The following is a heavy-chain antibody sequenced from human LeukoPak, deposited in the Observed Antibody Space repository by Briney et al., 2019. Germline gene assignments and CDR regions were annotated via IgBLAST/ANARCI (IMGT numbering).Heavy chain of an antibody. V-gene: IGHV3-30*04. D-gene: IGHD3-22*01. CDR3: ARDRGYYYDGSGYAPEYYFDY. Sequence: PGGSPRLSCAASGFTFSSYAMHWVRQAPGKGLEWVAVISYDGSNKYYADSVKGRFTISRDNSKNTLYLQMNSLRAEDTAVYYCARDRGYYYDGSGYAPEYYFDYWGQGTLVTVSS. CDR2: ISYDGSNK. CDR1: GFTFSSYA. J-gene: IGHJ4*02.